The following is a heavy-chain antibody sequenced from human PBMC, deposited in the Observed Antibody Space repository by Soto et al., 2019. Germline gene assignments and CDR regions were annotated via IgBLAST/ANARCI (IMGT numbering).Heavy chain of an antibody. V-gene: IGHV3-74*01. D-gene: IGHD2-15*01. CDR2: INPVGRRT. J-gene: IGHJ6*02. Sequence: GGSLRLSCGVSGFRFSRSWMHWVRQAPGKGLVWVSRINPVGRRTDYADSGQGRSTVSRDNPTKMMFRQANCLRTEHPGVYYYTGAPDCGGGTCNSGHSYYGLHVLVPGSTVTVS. CDR1: GFRFSRSW. CDR3: TGAPDCGGGTCNSGHSYYGLHV.